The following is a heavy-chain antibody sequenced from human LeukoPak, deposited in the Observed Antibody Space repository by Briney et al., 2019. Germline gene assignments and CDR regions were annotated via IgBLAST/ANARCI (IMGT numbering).Heavy chain of an antibody. CDR2: ISYDGSNK. Sequence: QPGGSLRLSCAASGFTFSSYAMRWVRQAPGKGLEWVAVISYDGSNKYYADSVKGRFTISRDNSKTTLYLQMNSLRAEDTAVYYCVRDPSGSGFAFDSWGQGALVTVSS. D-gene: IGHD1-1*01. J-gene: IGHJ4*02. V-gene: IGHV3-30-3*01. CDR3: VRDPSGSGFAFDS. CDR1: GFTFSSYA.